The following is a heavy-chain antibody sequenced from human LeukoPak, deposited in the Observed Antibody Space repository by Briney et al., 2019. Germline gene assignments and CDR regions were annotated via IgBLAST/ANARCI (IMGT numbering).Heavy chain of an antibody. V-gene: IGHV5-51*01. D-gene: IGHD5-24*01. CDR3: ARHTLEMATPNTAYYYYYMDV. J-gene: IGHJ6*03. CDR2: IYPGDSDT. Sequence: GESLKISCKGSGYSFTSYWIGWVRQMPGKGLEWMGIIYPGDSDTRYSPSFQGQVTISADKSISTAYLQWSSLKASGTAMYYCARHTLEMATPNTAYYYYYMDVWGKGTTVTVSS. CDR1: GYSFTSYW.